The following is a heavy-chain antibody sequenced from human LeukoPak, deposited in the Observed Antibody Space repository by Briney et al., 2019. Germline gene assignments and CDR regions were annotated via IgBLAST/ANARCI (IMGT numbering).Heavy chain of an antibody. CDR1: GFTFSSYA. CDR2: ISGSGGST. J-gene: IGHJ4*02. CDR3: ARRPYSSSWYYFDY. D-gene: IGHD6-13*01. Sequence: GGSLRLSCAASGFTFSSYAMSWVRQAPGKGLEWVSAISGSGGSTYYADSVKGRFTISRDNANNTLYLQMNSLRVEETAVYYCARRPYSSSWYYFDYWGQGTLVTVSS. V-gene: IGHV3-23*01.